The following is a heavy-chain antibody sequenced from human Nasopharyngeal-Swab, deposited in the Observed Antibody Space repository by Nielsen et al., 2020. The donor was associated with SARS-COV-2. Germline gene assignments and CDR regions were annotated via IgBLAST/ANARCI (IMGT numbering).Heavy chain of an antibody. J-gene: IGHJ1*01. CDR2: IDWDDDK. Sequence: WIRQPPGKALEWLALIDWDDDKYYSTSLKTRLTISKDTSKNQVVLTMTNMDPVDTATYYCARTSIAARWGPLRYFQHWGQGTLVTVSS. CDR3: ARTSIAARWGPLRYFQH. D-gene: IGHD6-6*01. V-gene: IGHV2-70*01.